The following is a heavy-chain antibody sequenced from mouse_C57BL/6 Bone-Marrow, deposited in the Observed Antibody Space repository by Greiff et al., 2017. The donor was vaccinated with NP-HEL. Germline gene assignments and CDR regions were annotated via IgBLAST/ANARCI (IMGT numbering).Heavy chain of an antibody. V-gene: IGHV1-15*01. D-gene: IGHD1-1*01. CDR2: IDPEHGGT. J-gene: IGHJ1*03. CDR3: TRDDYGSSYASWWYFDV. Sequence: VQRVESGAELVRPGASVTLSCKASGYTFTDYEMHWVKQTPVHGLEWIGAIDPEHGGTAYNQKFKGKAILTADKSSSTAYMELRSLTAEDSAVYYCTRDDYGSSYASWWYFDVWGTGTTVTVSS. CDR1: GYTFTDYE.